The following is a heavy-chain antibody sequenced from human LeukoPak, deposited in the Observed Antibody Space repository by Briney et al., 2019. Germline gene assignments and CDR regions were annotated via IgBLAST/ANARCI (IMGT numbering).Heavy chain of an antibody. V-gene: IGHV4-39*07. CDR2: FTYSGST. CDR1: GGSITSNSYY. J-gene: IGHJ4*02. Sequence: PSETLSLTCTVSGGSITSNSYYWGWIRQPPGKGLEWIGSFTYSGSTYYNPSLKRRVTISIDTSKNQFSLKLSSVTAADTAVYYCASQVGATTSFYFDYWGQGTLVTVSS. CDR3: ASQVGATTSFYFDY. D-gene: IGHD1-26*01.